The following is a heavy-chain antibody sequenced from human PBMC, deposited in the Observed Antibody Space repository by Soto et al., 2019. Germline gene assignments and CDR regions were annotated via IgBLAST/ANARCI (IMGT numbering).Heavy chain of an antibody. CDR3: ARGLRGETVTYYFDY. D-gene: IGHD4-17*01. J-gene: IGHJ4*02. CDR2: IIPIFGTA. CDR1: GGTFSSYA. Sequence: VKVSCKASGGTFSSYAISWVRQAPGQGLEWMGGIIPIFGTANYAQKFQGRVTITADESTSTAYMELSSLRSEDTAVYYCARGLRGETVTYYFDYWGQGTLVTVSS. V-gene: IGHV1-69*01.